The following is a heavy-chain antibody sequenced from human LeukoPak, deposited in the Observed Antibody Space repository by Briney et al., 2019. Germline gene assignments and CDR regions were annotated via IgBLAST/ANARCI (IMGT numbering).Heavy chain of an antibody. D-gene: IGHD3-10*01. V-gene: IGHV1-69*05. J-gene: IGHJ3*02. CDR1: GGTFSSYA. CDR2: IIPTFGTA. Sequence: SVKVFCKASGGTFSSYAISWVRQAPGQGLEWMGGIIPTFGTANYAQKFQGRVTITTDESTSTAYMELSSLRSEDTAVYYCARAYYYGSGERIDAFDIWGQGTMVTDSS. CDR3: ARAYYYGSGERIDAFDI.